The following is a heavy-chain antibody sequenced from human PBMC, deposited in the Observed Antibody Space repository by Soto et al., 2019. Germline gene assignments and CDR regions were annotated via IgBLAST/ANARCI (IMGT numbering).Heavy chain of an antibody. CDR2: VYYRGST. D-gene: IGHD5-18*01. Sequence: SETLSLICNVSGGSISSYYWSWIRQPPGKGLEWIGYVYYRGSTNYNPSLKSRVTILVDTSKNQFSLKLSSVTAADTAVYYCARGYNSGYGFFDYWGQGTLVTVSS. J-gene: IGHJ4*02. V-gene: IGHV4-59*01. CDR1: GGSISSYY. CDR3: ARGYNSGYGFFDY.